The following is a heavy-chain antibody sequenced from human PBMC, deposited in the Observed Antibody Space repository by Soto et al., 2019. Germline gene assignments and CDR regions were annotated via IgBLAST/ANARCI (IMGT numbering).Heavy chain of an antibody. D-gene: IGHD6-13*01. CDR3: ASPGMTRGKRAFDI. J-gene: IGHJ3*02. CDR1: GVTFSSYA. Sequence: AASVKVSCKASGVTFSSYAISWVRQAPGQGLEWMGGIIPIFGTANYAQKFQGRVTITADESTSTAYMELSSLRSEDTAVYYCASPGMTRGKRAFDIWGQGTMVTVSS. V-gene: IGHV1-69*13. CDR2: IIPIFGTA.